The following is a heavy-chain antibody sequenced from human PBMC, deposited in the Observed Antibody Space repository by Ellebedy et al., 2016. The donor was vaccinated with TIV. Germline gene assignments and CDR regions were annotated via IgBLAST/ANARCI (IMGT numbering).Heavy chain of an antibody. Sequence: GESLKISCSASGFTFSHYWIHWLRQAPRKGLVWISRITRDGSSANYADSVKGRFSIASDNSKNTLYVQMNRLIAEDTSVYYCARGGRDQWLIDYWGQGTLVTVSS. D-gene: IGHD6-19*01. CDR1: GFTFSHYW. J-gene: IGHJ4*02. CDR3: ARGGRDQWLIDY. V-gene: IGHV3-74*01. CDR2: ITRDGSSA.